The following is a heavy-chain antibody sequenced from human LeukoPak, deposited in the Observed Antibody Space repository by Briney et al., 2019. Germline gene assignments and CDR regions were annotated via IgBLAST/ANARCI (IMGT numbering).Heavy chain of an antibody. J-gene: IGHJ4*02. D-gene: IGHD1-26*01. CDR2: INHSGST. V-gene: IGHV4-34*01. CDR3: ARYRKIVGATEFDY. CDR1: GGSFSGYY. Sequence: PSETLSLTCAVYGGSFSGYYWSWIRQPPGKGLEWIGEINHSGSTNYNPSLKSRVTISVDTSKNQFSLKLSSVTAADTAVYYCARYRKIVGATEFDYWGQGTLVTVSS.